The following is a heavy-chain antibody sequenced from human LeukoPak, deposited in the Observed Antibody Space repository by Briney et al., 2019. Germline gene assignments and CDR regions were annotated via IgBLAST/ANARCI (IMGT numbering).Heavy chain of an antibody. V-gene: IGHV3-43*01. CDR3: VKDLTYESSGSVFDY. D-gene: IGHD3-22*01. J-gene: IGHJ4*02. CDR1: GFTFDDYT. Sequence: GGSLRLSCAASGFTFDDYTMHWVRQAPGKTLEWVSLISWDGTTYYADSMKGRFTISRDNSKNSLYLQMGTLRSEDTAFYYCVKDLTYESSGSVFDYWGQGTLVTVSS. CDR2: ISWDGTT.